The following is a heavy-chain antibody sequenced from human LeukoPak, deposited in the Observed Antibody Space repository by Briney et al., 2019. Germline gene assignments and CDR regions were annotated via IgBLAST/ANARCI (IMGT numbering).Heavy chain of an antibody. CDR3: ASTVTTGPDY. J-gene: IGHJ4*02. Sequence: GGSLRLSCAASGFTFSSYSMNWVSQAPGKGLEWVSSISSSSSYIYYADSVKGRFTISRDNAKNSLYLQMNSLRAEDTAVYYCASTVTTGPDYWGQGTLVTVSS. CDR2: ISSSSSYI. CDR1: GFTFSSYS. V-gene: IGHV3-21*01. D-gene: IGHD4-17*01.